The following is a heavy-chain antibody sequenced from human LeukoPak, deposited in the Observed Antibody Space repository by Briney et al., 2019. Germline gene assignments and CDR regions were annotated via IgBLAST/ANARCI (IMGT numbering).Heavy chain of an antibody. CDR3: ASQGTMVRGVIFD. CDR1: GFTFSSYS. CDR2: ISSSSSYI. J-gene: IGHJ4*02. Sequence: PGGSLRLSCAASGFTFSSYSMNWARQAPGKGLEWVSSISSSSSYIYYADSVKGRFTISRDNAKNSLYLQMNSLRAEDTAVYYCASQGTMVRGVIFDWGQGTLVTVSS. V-gene: IGHV3-21*01. D-gene: IGHD3-10*01.